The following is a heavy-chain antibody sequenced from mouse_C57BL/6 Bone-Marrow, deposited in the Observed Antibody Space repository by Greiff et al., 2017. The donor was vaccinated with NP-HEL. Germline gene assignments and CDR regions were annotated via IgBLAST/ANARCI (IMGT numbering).Heavy chain of an antibody. J-gene: IGHJ2*01. CDR1: GYTFTSYG. D-gene: IGHD1-1*01. Sequence: VHLVESGAELARPGASVKLSCKASGYTFTSYGISWVKQRTGQGLEWIGEIYPRSGNTYYNEKFKGKATLTADKSSSTAYMELRSLTSEDSAVYFCAMYYGSSLDYWGQGTTLTVSS. CDR2: IYPRSGNT. CDR3: AMYYGSSLDY. V-gene: IGHV1-81*01.